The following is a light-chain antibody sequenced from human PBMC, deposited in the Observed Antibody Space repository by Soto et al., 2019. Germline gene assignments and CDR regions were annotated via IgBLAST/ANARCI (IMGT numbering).Light chain of an antibody. CDR1: SGSIASNY. J-gene: IGLJ2*01. V-gene: IGLV6-57*04. Sequence: NFMLTQPHSVSESPVKTVTISCTRSSGSIASNYVQWYQQRPGSAPTTVIYEDNQRPSGVPDRFSGSIDSSSNSASLTIYGLKTEDEADYYCQSYDSSNVVFGGGTTLTVL. CDR3: QSYDSSNVV. CDR2: EDN.